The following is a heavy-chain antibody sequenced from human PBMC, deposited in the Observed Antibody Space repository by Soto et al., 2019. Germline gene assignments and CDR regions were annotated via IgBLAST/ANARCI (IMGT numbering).Heavy chain of an antibody. D-gene: IGHD5-12*01. CDR2: ISSSSSTI. CDR1: GFTFSSYS. CDR3: ARVRYSGYFDAFDI. Sequence: GGSLRLSCAASGFTFSSYSMNWVRQAPGKGLEWVSYISSSSSTIYYADSVKGRFTISRDNAKNSLYLQMNSLRDEDTAVYYCARVRYSGYFDAFDIWGQGTMVTVSS. V-gene: IGHV3-48*02. J-gene: IGHJ3*02.